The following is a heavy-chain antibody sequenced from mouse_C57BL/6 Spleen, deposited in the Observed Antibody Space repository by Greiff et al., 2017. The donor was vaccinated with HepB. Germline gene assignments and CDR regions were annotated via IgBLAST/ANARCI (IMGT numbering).Heavy chain of an antibody. CDR2: ISDGGSYT. V-gene: IGHV5-4*01. Sequence: EVKLMESGGGLVKPGGSLKLSCAASGFTFSSYAMSWVRQTPEKRLEWVATISDGGSYTYYPDNVKGRFTISRDNAKNNLYLQMSHLKSEDTAMYYCAREGGDYDSYWYFDVWGTGTTVTVSS. D-gene: IGHD2-4*01. J-gene: IGHJ1*03. CDR1: GFTFSSYA. CDR3: AREGGDYDSYWYFDV.